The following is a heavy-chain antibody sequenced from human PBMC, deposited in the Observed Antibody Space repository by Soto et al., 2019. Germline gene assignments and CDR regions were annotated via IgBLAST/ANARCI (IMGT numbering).Heavy chain of an antibody. CDR3: AKDRASGWYRDAFDI. CDR2: ISGSGGST. Sequence: PGGSLRLSCAASGFTFSSYAMTWVRQAPGKGLEWVSAISGSGGSTYYADSVKGRFTISRDNSKNTLYLQMNSLRAEDTAVYYCAKDRASGWYRDAFDIWGQGTMVTVSS. J-gene: IGHJ3*02. D-gene: IGHD6-19*01. CDR1: GFTFSSYA. V-gene: IGHV3-23*01.